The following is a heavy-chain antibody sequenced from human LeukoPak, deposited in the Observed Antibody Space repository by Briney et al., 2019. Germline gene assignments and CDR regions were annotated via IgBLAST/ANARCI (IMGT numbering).Heavy chain of an antibody. V-gene: IGHV3-30*02. CDR3: AKVTGRTGTGYYYMDV. CDR2: IRYDGSNK. CDR1: GFTFSSYG. J-gene: IGHJ6*03. D-gene: IGHD1-7*01. Sequence: PGGSLRLSCAASGFTFSSYGMHWVRQAPGKGLEWVAFIRYDGSNKYYADSVKGRFTISRDNSKNTLYLQMNSLRAEDTAVYYCAKVTGRTGTGYYYMDVWGKGTTVTVSS.